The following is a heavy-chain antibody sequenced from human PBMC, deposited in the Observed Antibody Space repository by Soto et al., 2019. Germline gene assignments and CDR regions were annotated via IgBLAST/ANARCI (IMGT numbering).Heavy chain of an antibody. V-gene: IGHV3-23*01. D-gene: IGHD5-12*01. CDR2: ISGRGGST. CDR1: GLTFRAFA. CDR3: AKHAVQEWLRFGYFDL. Sequence: EVQLLESGGGWVQPGGSLRLSCAASGLTFRAFAMSWVRQAQGKGLEWVSAISGRGGSTYYADSVKGRFTISRDNSKNTLYLQMNSLRAEDTAVYYCAKHAVQEWLRFGYFDLWGRGTLVTVSS. J-gene: IGHJ2*01.